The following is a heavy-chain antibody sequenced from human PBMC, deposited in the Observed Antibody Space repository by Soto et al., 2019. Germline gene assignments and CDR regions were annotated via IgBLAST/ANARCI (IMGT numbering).Heavy chain of an antibody. J-gene: IGHJ6*03. CDR2: ISSSGSTI. D-gene: IGHD5-12*01. CDR3: ARREGMTGLHIVATIGVGYYYYMDV. Sequence: QVQLVESGGGLVKPGGSLRLSCAASGFTFSDYYMSWIRQAPGKGLEWVSYISSSGSTIYYADSGKGRFTISRDNAKNSLNRQTISLRAEDTAVYYCARREGMTGLHIVATIGVGYYYYMDVWGKGTTVTVSS. CDR1: GFTFSDYY. V-gene: IGHV3-11*01.